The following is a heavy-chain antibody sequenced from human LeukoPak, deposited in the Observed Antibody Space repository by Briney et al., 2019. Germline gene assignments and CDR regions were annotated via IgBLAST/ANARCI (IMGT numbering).Heavy chain of an antibody. CDR1: GFTLSSSY. J-gene: IGHJ4*02. D-gene: IGHD2-15*01. CDR2: LYRSDSA. CDR3: AREVVSTPSYFDS. Sequence: GGSLRLSCAASGFTLSSSYMYWVRQAPGKGLERVSFLYRSDSAIYAESVKGRFTISRDNSKNTLYLLMNSLIPEDTAVYYCAREVVSTPSYFDSWGQGTLVTVSS. V-gene: IGHV3-53*01.